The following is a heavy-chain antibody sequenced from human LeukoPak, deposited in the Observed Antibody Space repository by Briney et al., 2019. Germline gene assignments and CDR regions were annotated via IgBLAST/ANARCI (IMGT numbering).Heavy chain of an antibody. D-gene: IGHD3-10*02. V-gene: IGHV3-11*04. CDR2: ISSSGSTI. Sequence: GGSLRLSCAASGFTSSDFYMSWIRQAPGKGLEWVSYISSSGSTIHYADSVKGRFTISRDNAKNSLYLQMNSLRAEDTAVYYCAELGITMIGGVWGKGTTVTISS. CDR1: GFTSSDFY. CDR3: AELGITMIGGV. J-gene: IGHJ6*04.